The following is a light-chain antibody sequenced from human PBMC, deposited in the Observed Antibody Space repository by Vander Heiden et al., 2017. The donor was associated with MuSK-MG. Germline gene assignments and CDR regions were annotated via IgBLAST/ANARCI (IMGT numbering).Light chain of an antibody. V-gene: IGLV2-14*03. J-gene: IGLJ2*01. Sequence: QSALTQPASVSVSPGPSITISCLGPSSAIGGYNYVSWSQPHPGKAPKLMIYDGSKRPSGVSNRFSGSKSGNTASLTISGLQPEDEADYYCISYTSSSTLVFGGGTKVTVL. CDR2: DGS. CDR3: ISYTSSSTLV. CDR1: SSAIGGYNY.